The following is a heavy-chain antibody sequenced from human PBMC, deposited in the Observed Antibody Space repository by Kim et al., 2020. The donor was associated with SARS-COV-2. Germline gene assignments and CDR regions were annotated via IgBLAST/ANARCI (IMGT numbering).Heavy chain of an antibody. V-gene: IGHV4-59*12. D-gene: IGHD3-16*01. J-gene: IGHJ4*02. Sequence: TKYNPSLRSRVTISVDPAKNQFSRKLTSMTAADTAVYFCARGWGSGGFDSWGQGTLVTVSS. CDR2: T. CDR3: ARGWGSGGFDS.